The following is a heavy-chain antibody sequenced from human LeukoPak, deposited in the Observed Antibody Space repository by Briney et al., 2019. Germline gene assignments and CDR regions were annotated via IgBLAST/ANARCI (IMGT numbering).Heavy chain of an antibody. CDR3: AKRYSGNYFDY. Sequence: GGSLRLSCAASGFIFSSYALSCVRQAPGKGLEWVSTISGSGSSTYYADSVKGRFAISRDNSKNTLYLQMNSLRADDTAIYYCAKRYSGNYFDYWGQGTLVTVSS. CDR2: ISGSGSST. J-gene: IGHJ4*02. D-gene: IGHD1-26*01. V-gene: IGHV3-23*01. CDR1: GFIFSSYA.